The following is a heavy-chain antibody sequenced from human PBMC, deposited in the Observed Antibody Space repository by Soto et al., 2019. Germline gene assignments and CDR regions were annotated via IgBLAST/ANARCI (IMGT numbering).Heavy chain of an antibody. V-gene: IGHV1-69*13. D-gene: IGHD1-26*01. CDR2: IIPIFGTA. CDR1: GCTVSSYA. Sequence: GASVKVSCKASGCTVSSYAISCVRQAPGQGLEWMGGIIPIFGTANYAQKFQGRVTITADESTSTAYMELSSLRSEDTAVYYCARGSDSGSYYFYLQHWGQGTLVTVSS. J-gene: IGHJ1*01. CDR3: ARGSDSGSYYFYLQH.